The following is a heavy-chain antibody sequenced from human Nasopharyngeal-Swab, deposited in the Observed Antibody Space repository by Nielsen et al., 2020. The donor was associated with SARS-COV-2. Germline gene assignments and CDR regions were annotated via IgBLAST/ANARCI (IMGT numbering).Heavy chain of an antibody. Sequence: WIRQPPGKGLEWVSYISSSSSTIYYADSVKGRFTISRDNAKNSLYLQMNSLRDEDTAVYYCATSPGSYLAYWGQGTLVTV. V-gene: IGHV3-48*02. J-gene: IGHJ4*02. CDR3: ATSPGSYLAY. D-gene: IGHD1-26*01. CDR2: ISSSSSTI.